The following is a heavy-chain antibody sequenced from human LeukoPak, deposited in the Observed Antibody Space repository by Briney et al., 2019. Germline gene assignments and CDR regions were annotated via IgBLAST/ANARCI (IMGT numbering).Heavy chain of an antibody. D-gene: IGHD3-10*01. V-gene: IGHV4-34*01. CDR2: INHSGST. Sequence: PSETLSLTCAVYRWSFSGYYWSWIRQPPGKGLEWIGEINHSGSTNYNPSLKSRVTISVDTSKNQFSLKLSSVTAAATGVYYCATISRRGVHDYWGQGNLGTVSS. CDR1: RWSFSGYY. CDR3: ATISRRGVHDY. J-gene: IGHJ4*02.